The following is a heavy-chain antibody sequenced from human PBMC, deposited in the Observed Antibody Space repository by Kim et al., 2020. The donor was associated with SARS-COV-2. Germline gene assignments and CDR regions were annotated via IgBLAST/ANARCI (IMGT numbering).Heavy chain of an antibody. J-gene: IGHJ6*02. CDR2: IIPIFGTA. CDR1: GGTFSSYA. Sequence: SVKVSCKASGGTFSSYAISWVRQAPGQGLEWMGGIIPIFGTANYAQKFQGRVTITADESTSTAYMELSSLRSEDTAVYYCARRRIAAAGTFSFGMDVWGQGTTVTVSS. V-gene: IGHV1-69*13. D-gene: IGHD6-13*01. CDR3: ARRRIAAAGTFSFGMDV.